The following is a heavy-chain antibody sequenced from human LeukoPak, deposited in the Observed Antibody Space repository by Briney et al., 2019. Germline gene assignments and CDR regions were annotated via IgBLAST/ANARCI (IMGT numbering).Heavy chain of an antibody. V-gene: IGHV1-3*01. Sequence: ASVKVSCKASGYTFTSYAMHWVRQAPGQRLEWMGWINAGNGNTKYSQKFQGRVTMTRDTSTSTVYMDLSSLRSDDTAVYFCARGGRMTTVVTYYFDYWGQGTLVTVSS. D-gene: IGHD4-23*01. CDR1: GYTFTSYA. J-gene: IGHJ4*02. CDR2: INAGNGNT. CDR3: ARGGRMTTVVTYYFDY.